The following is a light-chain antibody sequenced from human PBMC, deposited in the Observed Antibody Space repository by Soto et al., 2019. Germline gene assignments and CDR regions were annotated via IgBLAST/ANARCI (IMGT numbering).Light chain of an antibody. CDR1: SSNIGSNY. V-gene: IGLV1-47*01. Sequence: QSALTQPPSASGTPGQRVTISCSGSSSNIGSNYVYWYQQLPGTAPKLLIYSNTQRPSGVPDRISGSKSGTSASLAISGLRSEDEADYYCAAWDDNLSGLYVFGTGTKVTVL. CDR3: AAWDDNLSGLYV. J-gene: IGLJ1*01. CDR2: SNT.